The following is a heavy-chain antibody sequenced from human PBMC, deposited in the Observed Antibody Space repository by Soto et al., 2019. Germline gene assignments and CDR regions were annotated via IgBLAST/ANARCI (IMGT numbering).Heavy chain of an antibody. CDR1: GGSINPYY. D-gene: IGHD3-10*01. J-gene: IGHJ6*01. CDR3: PRFSRDSRNLYFYSYGMDV. V-gene: IGHV4-59*01. CDR2: IHYSGST. Sequence: SETLSLTCTVFGGSINPYYWSWIRQPPGKGLQWIGYIHYSGSTSYNPSLKSRVTMSVDTSKNQFSLMLNSVTAADTAVYYCPRFSRDSRNLYFYSYGMDVGGKGPRSP.